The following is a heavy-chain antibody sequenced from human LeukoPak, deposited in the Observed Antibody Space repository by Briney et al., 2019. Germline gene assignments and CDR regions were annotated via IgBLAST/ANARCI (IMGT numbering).Heavy chain of an antibody. CDR2: IYTSGST. CDR3: ASLAYYYYYMDV. V-gene: IGHV4-4*09. Sequence: SETLSLTCTVSGGSISSYYWSWIRQPPGKGLEWIGYIYTSGSTNYNPSLKGRVTISVDTSKNQFSPKLSSVTAADTAVYYCASLAYYYYYMDVWGKGTTVTVSS. CDR1: GGSISSYY. J-gene: IGHJ6*03.